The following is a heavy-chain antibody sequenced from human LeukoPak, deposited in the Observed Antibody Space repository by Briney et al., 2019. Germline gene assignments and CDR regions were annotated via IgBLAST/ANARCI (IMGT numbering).Heavy chain of an antibody. Sequence: GGSLRLSCAASGFTFTDFYMSWIRQAPGKGLEWLSDISRSSTDTKYADSVKGRFTISRDNAKNSLFLQLNSLRAEDTGELCLSRKRHYYDSGNHSKSYYFDYWGQGTLVTVSS. J-gene: IGHJ4*02. D-gene: IGHD3-10*01. CDR2: ISRSSTDT. CDR3: SRKRHYYDSGNHSKSYYFDY. V-gene: IGHV3-11*03. CDR1: GFTFTDFY.